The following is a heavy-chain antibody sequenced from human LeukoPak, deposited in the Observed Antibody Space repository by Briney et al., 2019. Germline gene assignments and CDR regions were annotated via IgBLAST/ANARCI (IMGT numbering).Heavy chain of an antibody. CDR3: ARGGDNHAFDI. D-gene: IGHD1-14*01. CDR2: INNDGGGT. Sequence: GGTLRLSCTASGFTFSNYWIHWVRQLPGKGLVWVSRINNDGGGTIYADSVRGRFTISRDKAKNTLYLKMNSLGAEDTAVYYCARGGDNHAFDIWGQGTVVTVSS. V-gene: IGHV3-74*01. J-gene: IGHJ3*02. CDR1: GFTFSNYW.